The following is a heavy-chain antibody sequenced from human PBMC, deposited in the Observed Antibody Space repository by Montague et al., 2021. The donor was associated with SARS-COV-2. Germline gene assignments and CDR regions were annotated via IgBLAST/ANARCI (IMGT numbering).Heavy chain of an antibody. D-gene: IGHD2-2*01. CDR3: ARMYCSSTTCSPYYYGLDV. CDR1: GFTFRNYT. Sequence: SLRLSCAASGFTFRNYTINWVRQAPGKGLEWVSSVSSAGVYIHYADSLKGRLTITRDNAKNSVYLQMNSLRAEDTAVYYCARMYCSSTTCSPYYYGLDVWGQGTTVTVSS. J-gene: IGHJ6*02. CDR2: VSSAGVYI. V-gene: IGHV3-21*01.